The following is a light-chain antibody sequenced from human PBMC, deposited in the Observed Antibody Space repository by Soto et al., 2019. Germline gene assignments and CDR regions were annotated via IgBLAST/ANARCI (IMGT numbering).Light chain of an antibody. Sequence: EIVMTQSPATLSVSPGERATLSCRASQSVSSDLAWYQQKPGQAPRLLIYGASTRAIGIPARFSGSGSRTEFTLTISRLEPEDFAVYYCQQRSNWPPGITFGGGTKVDI. CDR2: GAS. J-gene: IGKJ4*01. CDR3: QQRSNWPPGIT. V-gene: IGKV3-15*01. CDR1: QSVSSD.